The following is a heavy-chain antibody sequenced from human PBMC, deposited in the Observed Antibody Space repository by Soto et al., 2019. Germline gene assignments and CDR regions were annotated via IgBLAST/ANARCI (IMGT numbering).Heavy chain of an antibody. D-gene: IGHD4-17*01. V-gene: IGHV1-18*01. CDR2: ISGYNGNT. CDR1: GYTSKNYG. CDR3: ARPFYGDHGIVDY. J-gene: IGHJ4*02. Sequence: QVQLVQSGAEVKKPGASVKVSCRASGYTSKNYGIIWVRQAPGQGLEWMGWISGYNGNTKYAQKFQGRVSMTRDTSTTTGYMELRSLRSDDTAVYYCARPFYGDHGIVDYWGQGTLVTVSS.